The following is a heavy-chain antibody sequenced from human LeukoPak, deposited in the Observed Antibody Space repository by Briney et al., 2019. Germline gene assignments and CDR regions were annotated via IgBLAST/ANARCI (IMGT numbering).Heavy chain of an antibody. CDR2: IYHSGST. D-gene: IGHD3-22*01. CDR3: ARDNYYDSSGYRH. V-gene: IGHV4-38-2*02. Sequence: SETLSLTCTVSGYSISSGYYWGWIRQPPGKGLEWIGSIYHSGSTYYNPSLKSRVTISVDTSKNQFSLKLSSVTAADTAVYYCARDNYYDSSGYRHWGQGTLVTVSS. CDR1: GYSISSGYY. J-gene: IGHJ4*02.